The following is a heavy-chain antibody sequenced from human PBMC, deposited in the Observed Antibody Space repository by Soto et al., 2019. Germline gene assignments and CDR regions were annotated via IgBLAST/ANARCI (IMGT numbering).Heavy chain of an antibody. D-gene: IGHD5-18*01. CDR1: GGSFSGDY. Sequence: SETLSLTCAVYGGSFSGDYWSWIRQPPGKGLEWIGEINHSGSTNYNPSLKSRVTISVDTSKNQFSLKLSSVTAADTAVYYCARQRGSYGLRVYYYYGMDVWGQGTTVNVSS. V-gene: IGHV4-34*01. CDR2: INHSGST. CDR3: ARQRGSYGLRVYYYYGMDV. J-gene: IGHJ6*02.